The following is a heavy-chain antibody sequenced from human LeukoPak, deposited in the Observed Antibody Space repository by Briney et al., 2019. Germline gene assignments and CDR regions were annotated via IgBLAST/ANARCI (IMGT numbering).Heavy chain of an antibody. V-gene: IGHV4-59*01. J-gene: IGHJ4*02. CDR3: ATGQTTQDY. Sequence: PSETLSLTCTVSGGSISSYFWSWVRQPPGKGLEWIGYIYYSGSTNYNPSLKSRVTISVDTSKNQFSLKLSSVTAADTAVYYCATGQTTQDYWGQGTLVTVFS. CDR1: GGSISSYF. CDR2: IYYSGST. D-gene: IGHD1-1*01.